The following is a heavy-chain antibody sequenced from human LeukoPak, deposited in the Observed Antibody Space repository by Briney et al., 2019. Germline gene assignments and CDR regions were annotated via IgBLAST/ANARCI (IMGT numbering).Heavy chain of an antibody. J-gene: IGHJ4*02. CDR3: AKDLYYDSSGYIGAYYFDY. D-gene: IGHD3-22*01. CDR1: GFTFSSYW. CDR2: ISGSGGST. Sequence: GGSLRLSCAASGFTFSSYWMSWVRQAPGKGLEWVSAISGSGGSTYYADSVKGRFTISRDNSKNTLYLQMNSLRAEDTAVYYCAKDLYYDSSGYIGAYYFDYWGQGTLVTVSS. V-gene: IGHV3-23*01.